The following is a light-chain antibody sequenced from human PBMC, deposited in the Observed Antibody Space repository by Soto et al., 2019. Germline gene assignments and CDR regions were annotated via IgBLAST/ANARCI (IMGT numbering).Light chain of an antibody. CDR3: QQANSFPLT. V-gene: IGKV1D-12*01. Sequence: DIQMTQSPSSVSASLGDRVTITCRASQGINNWLAWYQQKPGEPPKLLIYTTSNLQSGVPSRFSGSGSGTDFTLTISSLQPEDFATYYCQQANSFPLTFGGGTKVEIK. J-gene: IGKJ4*01. CDR2: TTS. CDR1: QGINNW.